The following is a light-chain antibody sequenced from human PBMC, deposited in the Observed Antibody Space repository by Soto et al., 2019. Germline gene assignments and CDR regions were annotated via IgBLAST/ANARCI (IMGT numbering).Light chain of an antibody. Sequence: GLTQSPGTLSLSPGERATLSCRSSQTVTRSYLAWYQQKPGQAPRLLIYGASTRATGIPARFSGSGSGTDFTLTISRLEPEDFAVYYCQHYGSSPLTFGQGTMVDI. CDR3: QHYGSSPLT. CDR2: GAS. CDR1: QTVTRSY. J-gene: IGKJ1*01. V-gene: IGKV3-20*01.